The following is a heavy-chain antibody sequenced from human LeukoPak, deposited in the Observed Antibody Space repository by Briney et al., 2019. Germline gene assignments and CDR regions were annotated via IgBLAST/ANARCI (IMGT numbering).Heavy chain of an antibody. CDR2: ISSSGGST. J-gene: IGHJ3*02. V-gene: IGHV3-23*01. Sequence: AGSLTLSCAASGFTFSSYAMSWLRQAPGKGLEWVSGISSSGGSTYYADSVKGRFTISRDNSKHTLYLQMNSLRAEDTAVYYCAKDSYRAYDSDAFDIWGQGTMVTVSS. CDR3: AKDSYRAYDSDAFDI. D-gene: IGHD5-12*01. CDR1: GFTFSSYA.